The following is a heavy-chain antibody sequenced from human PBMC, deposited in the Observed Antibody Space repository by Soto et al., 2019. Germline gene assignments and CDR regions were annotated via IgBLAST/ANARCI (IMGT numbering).Heavy chain of an antibody. V-gene: IGHV1-18*01. Sequence: GASVKVSCKASGYTFTSYGISWVRQAPGRGLEWMGWISAYNGNTNYAQKLQGRVTMTTDTSTSTAYMELRSLRSDDTAVYYCARASGIAAAGIENFFDYWGQGTLVTVSS. D-gene: IGHD6-13*01. CDR1: GYTFTSYG. CDR2: ISAYNGNT. J-gene: IGHJ4*02. CDR3: ARASGIAAAGIENFFDY.